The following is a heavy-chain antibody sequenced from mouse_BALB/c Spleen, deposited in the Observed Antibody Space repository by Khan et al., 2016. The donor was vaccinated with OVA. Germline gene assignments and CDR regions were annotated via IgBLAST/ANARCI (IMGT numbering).Heavy chain of an antibody. CDR2: IWGGGTT. V-gene: IGHV2-6-5*01. CDR3: AKGVWSYYYAVDY. Sequence: QVQLKQSGPGLVAPSQSLSITCSVSGFSLTDYDVSWIRQPPGKGLEWLGVIWGGGTTHYNSVLESRLSISKDNSKSRVFLKMNSLQTDDTAMYXCAKGVWSYYYAVDYWGQGTSVTVSS. J-gene: IGHJ4*01. CDR1: GFSLTDYD.